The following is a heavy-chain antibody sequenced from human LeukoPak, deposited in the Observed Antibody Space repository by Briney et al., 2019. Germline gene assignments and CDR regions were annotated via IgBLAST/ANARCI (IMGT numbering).Heavy chain of an antibody. J-gene: IGHJ6*02. CDR1: GFTFSSYS. CDR2: ISSSSSYI. CDR3: ARGGDTDYYYYGMDV. Sequence: GGSLRLSCAASGFTFSSYSMNWVRQAPGKGLEWVSSISSSSSYIYYADSVKGRFTISRHNAKNSLYLQMNSLRAEDTAVYYCARGGDTDYYYYGMDVWGQGTTVTVSS. V-gene: IGHV3-21*01. D-gene: IGHD2-21*01.